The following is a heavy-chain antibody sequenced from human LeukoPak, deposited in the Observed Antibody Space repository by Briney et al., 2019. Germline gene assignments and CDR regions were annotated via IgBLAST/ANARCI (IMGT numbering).Heavy chain of an antibody. CDR3: ASTPLRSAGRPMDV. CDR1: GFTLSSYA. J-gene: IGHJ6*02. V-gene: IGHV3-30-3*01. CDR2: ISYDGSNK. D-gene: IGHD6-13*01. Sequence: GGSLRLSCAASGFTLSSYAMHWVRQAPGKGLEWVAVISYDGSNKYYADSVKGRFTISRDNSKNTLYLQMNSLRAEDTAVYYCASTPLRSAGRPMDVWGQGTTVTVSS.